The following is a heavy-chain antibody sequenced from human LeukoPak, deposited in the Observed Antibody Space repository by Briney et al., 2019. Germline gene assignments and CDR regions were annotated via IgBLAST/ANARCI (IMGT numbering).Heavy chain of an antibody. Sequence: GGSLRLSCAASGFTVSSNYMSWVRQAPGKGLEWVSVIYSGGSTYYADSVKGRFTISRDNSKNTLYLQMNSLRAEDTAVYYCARALGDSSGYYDYWGQGALVTVSS. CDR1: GFTVSSNY. V-gene: IGHV3-66*01. J-gene: IGHJ4*02. CDR3: ARALGDSSGYYDY. CDR2: IYSGGST. D-gene: IGHD3-22*01.